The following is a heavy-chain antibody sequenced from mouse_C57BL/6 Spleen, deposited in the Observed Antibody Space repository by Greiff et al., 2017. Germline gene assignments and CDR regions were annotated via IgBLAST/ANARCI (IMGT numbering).Heavy chain of an antibody. V-gene: IGHV5-17*01. CDR1: GFTFSDYG. Sequence: VQLKESGGGLVKPGGSLKLSCAASGFTFSDYGMHWVRQAPEKGLEWVAYISSGSSTIYYADTVKGRFTISRDNAKNTLFLQMTSLRSEDTAMYYCARPVVAHYYAMDYWGQGTSVTVSS. CDR3: ARPVVAHYYAMDY. J-gene: IGHJ4*01. CDR2: ISSGSSTI. D-gene: IGHD1-1*01.